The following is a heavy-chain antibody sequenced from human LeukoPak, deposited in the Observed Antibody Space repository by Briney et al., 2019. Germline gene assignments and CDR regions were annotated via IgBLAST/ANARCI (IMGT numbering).Heavy chain of an antibody. CDR1: GFTFSTYG. D-gene: IGHD6-13*01. CDR3: ARGAQLTDY. CDR2: IGPGGDNT. J-gene: IGHJ4*02. V-gene: IGHV3-64*01. Sequence: GGSLRLSCAASGFTFSTYGMHWVCQAPGKGLEYVSGIGPGGDNTYYAKSVKGRFTISRDDSKHMLYLQMDSLRSDDMAVYYCARGAQLTDYWGQGTLVTVSS.